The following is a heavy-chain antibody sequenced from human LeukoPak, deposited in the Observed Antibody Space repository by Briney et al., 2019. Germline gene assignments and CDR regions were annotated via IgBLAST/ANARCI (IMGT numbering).Heavy chain of an antibody. CDR3: TKDKNRSGYDYYYFQH. Sequence: GGSLRLSCAASGFTLSSYGMHWVRQAPGKGLEWVAFIRYDGTNKYYADSVKGRFTISRENSKNTLYLQMNSLRAEDTAVYYCTKDKNRSGYDYYYFQHWGQGTLVTVSS. V-gene: IGHV3-30*02. CDR1: GFTLSSYG. CDR2: IRYDGTNK. J-gene: IGHJ1*01. D-gene: IGHD3-22*01.